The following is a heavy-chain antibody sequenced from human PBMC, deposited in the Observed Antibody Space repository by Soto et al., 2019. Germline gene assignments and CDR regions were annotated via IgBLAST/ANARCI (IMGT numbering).Heavy chain of an antibody. J-gene: IGHJ4*02. CDR1: GFPFSVHS. CDR3: ARDASAWSRDY. D-gene: IGHD2-15*01. CDR2: ISKNSDDI. Sequence: EVRLVESGGGLVKPGGSLRLSCAASGFPFSVHSMNWVRQAPGKGLEWLSVISKNSDDIYYAESVKVRFTISRDNAEKSLYLQMNRLGAEDTAVYYCARDASAWSRDYWGQGTLVVVSS. V-gene: IGHV3-21*02.